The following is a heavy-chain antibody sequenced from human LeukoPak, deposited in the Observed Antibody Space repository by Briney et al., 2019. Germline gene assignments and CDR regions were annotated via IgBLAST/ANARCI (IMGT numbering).Heavy chain of an antibody. Sequence: ASVKVSCKASGYTFTGYYMHWVRQAPGQGLEWMGWINPNSGGTNYAQKFQGRVTMTRNTSISTAYMELSSLRSEDTAVYYCARGYVGATSYYYYMDVWGKGTTVTISS. V-gene: IGHV1-2*02. J-gene: IGHJ6*03. CDR3: ARGYVGATSYYYYMDV. CDR2: INPNSGGT. D-gene: IGHD1-26*01. CDR1: GYTFTGYY.